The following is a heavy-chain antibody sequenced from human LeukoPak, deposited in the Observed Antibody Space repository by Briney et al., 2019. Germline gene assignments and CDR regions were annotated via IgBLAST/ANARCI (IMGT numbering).Heavy chain of an antibody. CDR1: GYSFTNYW. V-gene: IGHV5-51*01. D-gene: IGHD6-13*01. J-gene: IGHJ3*02. CDR3: ARPTYSSRLYDAFDI. CDR2: IYPGDSET. Sequence: GESLKISCKCSGYSFTNYWIGWVRQMPGKGLEWMGIIYPGDSETRYSPSFQGQVIISADKSISTAYLQWSSLKASDTAMYYCARPTYSSRLYDAFDIWGQGTMVTVSS.